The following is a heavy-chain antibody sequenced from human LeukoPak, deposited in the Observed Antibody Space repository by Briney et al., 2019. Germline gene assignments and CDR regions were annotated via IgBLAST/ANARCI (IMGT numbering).Heavy chain of an antibody. CDR1: GGSISSGGYY. CDR3: ARGTEYYFDY. CDR2: IYYSGST. D-gene: IGHD3-10*01. Sequence: SETLSLTCTVSGGSISSGGYYWSWIRQHPGKGLEWIGYIYYSGSTYYNPSLKSRVTLSVDTSKNQFSLKLSSVTAADTAVYYCARGTEYYFDYWGQGTLVTVSS. J-gene: IGHJ4*02. V-gene: IGHV4-31*03.